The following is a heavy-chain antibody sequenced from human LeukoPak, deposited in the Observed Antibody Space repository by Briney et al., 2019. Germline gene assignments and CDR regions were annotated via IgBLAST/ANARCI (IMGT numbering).Heavy chain of an antibody. Sequence: PSETLSLTCAVYGGSFSGNYWSWIRQPPGKGLEWIGEINHSGSTNYNPSLKSRVTISVDTSKNQCSLKLRSVTAADTAVYYCARDNGDHFDDWGQGTLVTVSS. CDR2: INHSGST. V-gene: IGHV4-34*01. D-gene: IGHD4-17*01. J-gene: IGHJ4*02. CDR1: GGSFSGNY. CDR3: ARDNGDHFDD.